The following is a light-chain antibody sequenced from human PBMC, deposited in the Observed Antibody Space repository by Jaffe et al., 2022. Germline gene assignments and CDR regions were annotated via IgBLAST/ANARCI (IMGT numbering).Light chain of an antibody. CDR3: ALYMGSGISV. J-gene: IGLJ3*02. Sequence: QTVVTQEPSFSVSPGGTVTLTCGLSSGSVSTTYYPSWYQQTPGQAPRTLIYHTNTRSSGVPDRFSGSILGNQAALTITGAQASDESDYYCALYMGSGISVFGGGTKLTVL. CDR1: SGSVSTTYY. V-gene: IGLV8-61*01. CDR2: HTN.